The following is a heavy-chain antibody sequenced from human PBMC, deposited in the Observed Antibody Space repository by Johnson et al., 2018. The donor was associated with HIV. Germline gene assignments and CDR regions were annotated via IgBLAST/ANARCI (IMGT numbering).Heavy chain of an antibody. D-gene: IGHD1-1*01. CDR3: AKGIMNWDDDAFDV. V-gene: IGHV3-66*01. CDR2: IYSGGST. CDR1: GFTVSSNY. Sequence: VQLVESGGGLVQPGGSLRLSCAASGFTVSSNYMSWVRQAPGKGLEWVSVIYSGGSTYYADSVKGRFTISRDNSKNTLYLQMNSLRAEDTAVYYCAKGIMNWDDDAFDVWGLGTMVTVSS. J-gene: IGHJ3*01.